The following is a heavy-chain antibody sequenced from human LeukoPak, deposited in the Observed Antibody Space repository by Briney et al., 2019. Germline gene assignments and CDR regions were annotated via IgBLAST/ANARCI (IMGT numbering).Heavy chain of an antibody. Sequence: PGGSLRLSCAASGFTFSSYSMNWVRQAPGKGLEWVSSISSSSYIYYADSVKGRFTISRDNAKNSLYLQMNSLRAEDTAVYYCARGLYSSSWFDYWGQGTLVTVSS. CDR3: ARGLYSSSWFDY. CDR2: ISSSSYI. D-gene: IGHD6-13*01. V-gene: IGHV3-21*04. CDR1: GFTFSSYS. J-gene: IGHJ4*02.